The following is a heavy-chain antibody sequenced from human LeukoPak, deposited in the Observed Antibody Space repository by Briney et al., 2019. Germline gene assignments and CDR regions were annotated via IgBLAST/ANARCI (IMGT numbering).Heavy chain of an antibody. V-gene: IGHV3-9*01. CDR3: AKEGEAAAGLLPVDY. Sequence: GRSLRLSCAASGFTFDDYAMHWVRQAPGKGLEWVSGISWNSGSIGYADSVKGRFTISRDNAKNSLYLQMNSLRAEDTAVYYCAKEGEAAAGLLPVDYWGQGTLVTVSS. J-gene: IGHJ4*02. CDR2: ISWNSGSI. CDR1: GFTFDDYA. D-gene: IGHD6-13*01.